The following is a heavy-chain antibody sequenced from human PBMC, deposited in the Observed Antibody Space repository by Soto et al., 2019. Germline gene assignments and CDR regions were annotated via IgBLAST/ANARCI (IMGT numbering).Heavy chain of an antibody. CDR1: GFSFSSHS. CDR3: ARESEPVAGAGTRAAC. D-gene: IGHD6-13*01. V-gene: IGHV3-21*01. J-gene: IGHJ4*02. Sequence: EVQLVESGGGLVKPGGSVRLSCAASGFSFSSHSMNWVRQAPGKGLEWVSSICRSSSHIFYADSVRGRFTISRDNAKNSLYLQVSSLRAEDTAVYYCARESEPVAGAGTRAACWGQGALVTVSS. CDR2: ICRSSSHI.